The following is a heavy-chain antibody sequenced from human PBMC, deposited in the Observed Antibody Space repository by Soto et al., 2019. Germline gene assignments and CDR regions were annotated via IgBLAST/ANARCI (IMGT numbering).Heavy chain of an antibody. V-gene: IGHV3-7*03. CDR1: GFTFSSYW. Sequence: PGGSLRLSCAASGFTFSSYWMSWVRQAPGQGLEWVANIKQDGSEKYYVDSVKGRFTISRDNAKNSLYLQRNSLRAEDTAVYYCARGGRITMVRGVINWFDPWGQGTLVTVSS. J-gene: IGHJ5*02. CDR2: IKQDGSEK. CDR3: ARGGRITMVRGVINWFDP. D-gene: IGHD3-10*01.